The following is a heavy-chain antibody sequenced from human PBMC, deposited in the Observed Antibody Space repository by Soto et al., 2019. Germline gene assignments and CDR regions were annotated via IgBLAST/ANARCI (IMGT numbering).Heavy chain of an antibody. CDR2: IYSGGST. CDR3: ERDPWAADY. V-gene: IGHV3-66*01. J-gene: IGHJ4*02. CDR1: GFTVSTQY. D-gene: IGHD6-25*01. Sequence: EVQLVESGGGLVQPGGSLRLSCAASGFTVSTQYMSWVRQTPGKGLEWVSVIYSGGSTFYADSVRGRFTISRDNSKNKVNLQMNSLRAEDTAVYYCERDPWAADYLGQGTLVTVYS.